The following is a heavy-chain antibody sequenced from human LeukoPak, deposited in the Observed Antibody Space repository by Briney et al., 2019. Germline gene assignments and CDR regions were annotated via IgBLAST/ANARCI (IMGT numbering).Heavy chain of an antibody. CDR3: ARDISGYHTFDY. CDR2: IHYAGST. J-gene: IGHJ4*02. V-gene: IGHV4-30-4*01. Sequence: PSETLSLTCTVSGGSISSGDYYWSWIRQPPGKGLEWIGYIHYAGSTYYNPSLQSRVTISVDTSKNQFSLKLSSVTAADTAVYYCARDISGYHTFDYWGQGTLVTVSS. D-gene: IGHD3-3*01. CDR1: GGSISSGDYY.